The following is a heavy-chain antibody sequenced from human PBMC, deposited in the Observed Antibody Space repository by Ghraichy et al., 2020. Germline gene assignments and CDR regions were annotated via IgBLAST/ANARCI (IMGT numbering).Heavy chain of an antibody. CDR1: GGSFSTYY. V-gene: IGHV4-34*01. Sequence: SETLSLTCAVYGGSFSTYYWSWIRQSPGKGLEWIGGIHHSGSTNYNPSLESRVTISVDTSKNHFSLKLNSVTAAGTAVYYCARGQGSTWSGYVFDIWGQGTVVIVSS. CDR3: ARGQGSTWSGYVFDI. CDR2: IHHSGST. D-gene: IGHD6-13*01. J-gene: IGHJ3*02.